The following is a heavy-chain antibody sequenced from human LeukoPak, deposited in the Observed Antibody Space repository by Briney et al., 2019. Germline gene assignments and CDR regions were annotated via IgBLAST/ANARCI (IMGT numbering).Heavy chain of an antibody. CDR1: GYSFSSYW. J-gene: IGHJ5*02. Sequence: GESLKISCKGSGYSFSSYWIGWVRQMPGKGLEWMGIIYPDDSDTRYSPSFQGQVTVSADKSITTAYLQWSSLKASDSAMYYCARRGYYYDSSGYRFDPWGQGTLVTVSS. V-gene: IGHV5-51*01. CDR3: ARRGYYYDSSGYRFDP. CDR2: IYPDDSDT. D-gene: IGHD3-22*01.